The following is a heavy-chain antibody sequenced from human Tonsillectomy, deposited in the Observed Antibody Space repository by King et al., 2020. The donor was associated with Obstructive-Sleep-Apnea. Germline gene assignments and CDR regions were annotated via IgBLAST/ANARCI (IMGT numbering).Heavy chain of an antibody. CDR2: IYYSGST. J-gene: IGHJ4*02. D-gene: IGHD5-18*01. CDR3: ARDLGYSYGIDY. Sequence: QLQESGPGLVKPSETLSLTCTVSGDSISTYYWSCIRQPPGKGLEWIGYIYYSGSTSYNASLKSRVTISVDTSKNQFSLKLRSVTAADTAVYYCARDLGYSYGIDYWGQGTLVTVSS. V-gene: IGHV4-59*01. CDR1: GDSISTYY.